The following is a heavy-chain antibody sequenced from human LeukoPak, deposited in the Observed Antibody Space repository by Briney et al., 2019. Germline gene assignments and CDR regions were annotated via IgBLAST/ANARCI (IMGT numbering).Heavy chain of an antibody. CDR3: ARAITMIVVGRDYCYYYYMDV. CDR2: TYYRSKWYN. CDR1: GDSVSSNSAA. Sequence: SQTLSLTCAISGDSVSSNSAAWNWIRQSPSRGLEWLGRTYYRSKWYNDYAVSVNSRITINPDTSKNQFSLQLNSVTPEDTAVYYCARAITMIVVGRDYCYYYYMDVWGKGTTVTVSS. D-gene: IGHD3-22*01. V-gene: IGHV6-1*01. J-gene: IGHJ6*03.